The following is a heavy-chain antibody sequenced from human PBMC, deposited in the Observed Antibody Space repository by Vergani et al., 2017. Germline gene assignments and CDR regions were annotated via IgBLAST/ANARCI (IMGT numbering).Heavy chain of an antibody. CDR3: VRARCSFPCFMSNGCDS. Sequence: EVQLVESGGGLIHPGGSLRLSCEGSGFSFSCYWMHWVRQSPEKGLVWVSRIKSDGSIKNYADSGKGRFTISRDNAKNTLYLEMNSLRGDDTAIYYCVRARCSFPCFMSNGCDSLVQGTLVTVCS. D-gene: IGHD2-15*01. CDR1: GFSFSCYW. J-gene: IGHJ5*01. CDR2: IKSDGSIK. V-gene: IGHV3-74*01.